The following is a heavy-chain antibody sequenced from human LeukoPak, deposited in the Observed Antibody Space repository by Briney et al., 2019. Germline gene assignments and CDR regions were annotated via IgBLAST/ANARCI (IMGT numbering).Heavy chain of an antibody. V-gene: IGHV1-2*06. CDR2: INPNSGGT. Sequence: AASVKVSCKASGYTFTGYYMHWVRQAPGQGLEWMGRINPNSGGTNYAQKFQGRVTMTRDTSISTAYMELSRLRSDDTAVYYCARVVPADYYGMDVWGQGTTVTVSS. J-gene: IGHJ6*02. CDR1: GYTFTGYY. CDR3: ARVVPADYYGMDV.